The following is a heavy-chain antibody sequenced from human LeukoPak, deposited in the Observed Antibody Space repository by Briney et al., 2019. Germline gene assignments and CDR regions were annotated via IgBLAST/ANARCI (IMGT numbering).Heavy chain of an antibody. D-gene: IGHD5-12*01. J-gene: IGHJ4*02. CDR2: IIPIFGTA. CDR3: ARSQLSITSGYDLRS. V-gene: IGHV1-69*05. CDR1: GGTFSSYA. Sequence: SVKVSCKASGGTFSSYAISWVRQAPRQGLEWMGGIIPIFGTANYAQKFQGRVTITTDESTSTAYMELSSLRSEDTAVYYCARSQLSITSGYDLRSWGQGTLVTVSS.